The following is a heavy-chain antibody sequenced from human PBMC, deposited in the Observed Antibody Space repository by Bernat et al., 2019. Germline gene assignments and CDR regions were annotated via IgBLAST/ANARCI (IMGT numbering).Heavy chain of an antibody. CDR3: ARSIVLADYSWFDP. CDR1: GGTFSSYA. CDR2: IIPIFGTA. Sequence: QVQLVQSGAEVKKPGSSVKVPCKASGGTFSSYAISWVRQAPGQGLEWMGGIIPIFGTANYAQKFQGRVTITADESTSTAYMELSSLRSEETAVYYCARSIVLADYSWFDPWGQGTLVTVSS. D-gene: IGHD2-8*02. J-gene: IGHJ5*02. V-gene: IGHV1-69*01.